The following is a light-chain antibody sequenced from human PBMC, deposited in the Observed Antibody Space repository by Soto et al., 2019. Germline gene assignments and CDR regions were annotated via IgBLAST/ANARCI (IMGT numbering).Light chain of an antibody. CDR2: WAS. Sequence: DLVMTPSPDSLAVSLGERATINCKSSQSVLYRSKNKNYLAWYQQKPGQPPKLLIYWASTRESGVPDRFSGSGSGTDFTLTISSLQAEDVAVYYCQQYYTTPLTFGGGTKVDIK. CDR3: QQYYTTPLT. V-gene: IGKV4-1*01. J-gene: IGKJ4*01. CDR1: QSVLYRSKNKNY.